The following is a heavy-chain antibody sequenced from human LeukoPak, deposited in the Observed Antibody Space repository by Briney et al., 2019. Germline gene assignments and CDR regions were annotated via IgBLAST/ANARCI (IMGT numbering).Heavy chain of an antibody. Sequence: PSETLSLTCTVSGYSISSGYYWGWIRQPPGKGLEWIGRIYHSGSTNYNPSLKSRVTISVDTSKNQFSLKLSSVTAADTAVYYCARQGREMVRGVISVGWYYYYYYMDVWGKGTTVTISS. CDR1: GYSISSGYY. CDR3: ARQGREMVRGVISVGWYYYYYYMDV. D-gene: IGHD3-10*01. J-gene: IGHJ6*03. CDR2: IYHSGST. V-gene: IGHV4-38-2*02.